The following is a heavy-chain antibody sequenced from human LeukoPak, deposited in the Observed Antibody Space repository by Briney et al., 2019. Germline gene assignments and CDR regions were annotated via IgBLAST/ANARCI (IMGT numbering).Heavy chain of an antibody. CDR3: ARDTGAAATLHWFDP. CDR1: GGTFSSYA. D-gene: IGHD6-13*01. J-gene: IGHJ5*02. CDR2: IIPILGIA. V-gene: IGHV1-69*04. Sequence: ASVKVPCKASGGTFSSYAISWVRQAPGQGLEWMGRIIPILGIANYAQKFQGRVTITADKSTSTAYMELSSLRSEDTAVYYCARDTGAAATLHWFDPWGQGTLVTVSS.